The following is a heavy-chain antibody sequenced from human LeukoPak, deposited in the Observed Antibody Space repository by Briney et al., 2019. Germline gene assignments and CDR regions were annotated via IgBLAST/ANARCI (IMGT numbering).Heavy chain of an antibody. CDR2: IYSGGST. J-gene: IGHJ4*02. Sequence: GGSLRLSCAASGFTVSSNYMSWIRQAPVKGLEWVSVIYSGGSTYYADSVKGRFTISRDNSKNTLYLQMNSLRVEDTAVYYCARDFCSAGSCYPDNWGQGTLVTVSS. CDR1: GFTVSSNY. V-gene: IGHV3-66*01. D-gene: IGHD2-15*01. CDR3: ARDFCSAGSCYPDN.